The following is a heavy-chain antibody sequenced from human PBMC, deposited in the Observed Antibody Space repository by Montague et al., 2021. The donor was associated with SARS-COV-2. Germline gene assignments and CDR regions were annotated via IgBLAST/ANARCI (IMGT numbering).Heavy chain of an antibody. Sequence: SETLSLTCAVYGGSFSGYWRTWIRQSPGKGQEWIGGINDSGTTKYNPSLKSRVTISVDTSKNQFSLDLTSVTVADTAVYYCARGAPGYWGQGTLVTVSS. CDR3: ARGAPGY. J-gene: IGHJ4*02. CDR2: INDSGTT. V-gene: IGHV4-34*01. CDR1: GGSFSGYW.